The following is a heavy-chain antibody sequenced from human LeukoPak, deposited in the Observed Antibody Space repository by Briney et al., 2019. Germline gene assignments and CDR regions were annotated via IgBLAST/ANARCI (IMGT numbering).Heavy chain of an antibody. D-gene: IGHD5-24*01. J-gene: IGHJ4*02. CDR2: ISGSGGST. Sequence: GGSLRLSCAASGFTFSSYGMSWVRQAPGKGLEWVSAISGSGGSTYYADSVKGRFTISRDNSKNTLYLQMNSLRAEDTAVYYCAKGRYSKEMATTPVGYWGQGTLVTVSS. CDR3: AKGRYSKEMATTPVGY. CDR1: GFTFSSYG. V-gene: IGHV3-23*01.